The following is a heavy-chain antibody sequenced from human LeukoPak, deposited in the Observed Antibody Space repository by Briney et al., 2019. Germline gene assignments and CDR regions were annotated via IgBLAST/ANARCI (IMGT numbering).Heavy chain of an antibody. Sequence: GRSLRLSCAASGFTFSSYAMHWVRQAPGKGLEWVAVISYNGNNKYYADSVKGRFTISRDNSKNTLYLQMNSLRTEDTAVYYCARGYCSGGSCWESYGMDVWGKGTTVTVSS. D-gene: IGHD2-15*01. J-gene: IGHJ6*04. V-gene: IGHV3-30-3*01. CDR3: ARGYCSGGSCWESYGMDV. CDR2: ISYNGNNK. CDR1: GFTFSSYA.